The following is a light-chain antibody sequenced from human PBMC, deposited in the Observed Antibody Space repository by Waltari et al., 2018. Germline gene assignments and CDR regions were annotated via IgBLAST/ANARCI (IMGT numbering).Light chain of an antibody. Sequence: SYELTQPPSVSVSPGQTARINCSGDALPKQYGYWYQKKAGQAPVLVVKKDSERPSGIPVRFSGSSSGSTVTLTITGVQAEDEADYYCQSTDSNGTYLYVFGSGTKVTVL. V-gene: IGLV3-25*03. CDR2: KDS. CDR1: ALPKQY. J-gene: IGLJ1*01. CDR3: QSTDSNGTYLYV.